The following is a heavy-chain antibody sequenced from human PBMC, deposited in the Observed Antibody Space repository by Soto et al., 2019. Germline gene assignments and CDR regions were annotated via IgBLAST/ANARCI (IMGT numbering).Heavy chain of an antibody. CDR1: GYTFTSYW. J-gene: IGHJ4*02. D-gene: IGHD3-22*01. CDR3: ARQGYHYDTYSFGY. CDR2: IYPSNSET. V-gene: IGHV5-51*01. Sequence: GESLKISCNASGYTFTSYWIGWVRQMPGKGLEWMGIIYPSNSETRFSPSFQGQVTLSADKSIFTEYLQWSSLKASDTAMYYCARQGYHYDTYSFGYWGQGTLVTVYS.